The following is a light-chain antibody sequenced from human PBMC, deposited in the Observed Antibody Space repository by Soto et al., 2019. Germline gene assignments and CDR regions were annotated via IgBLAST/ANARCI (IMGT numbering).Light chain of an antibody. CDR3: AAWDDNLSGFYV. Sequence: QTALNQSPSTSGTPGHRVTIFCSGRASTIGRNYVYWYQQLPGTAPKLLIYRNSQRPSGVPDRLSGSKSGTSASLAISGLRSEDEADYYCAAWDDNLSGFYVFGDGTKVTVL. CDR2: RNS. V-gene: IGLV1-47*01. CDR1: ASTIGRNY. J-gene: IGLJ1*01.